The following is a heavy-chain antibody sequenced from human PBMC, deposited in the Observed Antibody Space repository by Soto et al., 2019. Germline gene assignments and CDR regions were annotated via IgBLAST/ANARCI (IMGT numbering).Heavy chain of an antibody. V-gene: IGHV4-30-2*03. J-gene: IGHJ4*02. D-gene: IGHD2-15*01. CDR3: ARFGSSWADFDY. CDR1: DGYISSGPDS. CDR2: FYYSGST. Sequence: TSQTMSLTCTVSDGYISSGPDSWSWNRKHPGKGLEWIGTFYYSGSTNYNTSLKSRVTISVDTSKNQFSLKLSSVIAADSAVYFCARFGSSWADFDYWGQGTLVTVSS.